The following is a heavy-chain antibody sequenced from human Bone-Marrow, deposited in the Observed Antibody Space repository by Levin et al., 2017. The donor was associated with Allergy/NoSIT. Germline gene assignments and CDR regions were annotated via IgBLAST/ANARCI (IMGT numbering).Heavy chain of an antibody. CDR2: IKQDGSEQ. CDR3: ASGPPKYGSYWYLPPDAFDM. CDR1: GFTFSNYW. V-gene: IGHV3-7*01. Sequence: GGSLRLSCAVSGFTFSNYWMTWVRQAPGKGLEWVANIKQDGSEQYYVDSVKGRFTVSRDNAKNSMSLQMTSLRVEDTAVYYCASGPPKYGSYWYLPPDAFDMWGQGTMVTVSS. D-gene: IGHD6-19*01. J-gene: IGHJ3*02.